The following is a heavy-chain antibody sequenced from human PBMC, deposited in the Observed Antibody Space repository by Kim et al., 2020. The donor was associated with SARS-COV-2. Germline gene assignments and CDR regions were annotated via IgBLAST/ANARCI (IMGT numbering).Heavy chain of an antibody. D-gene: IGHD3-16*01. CDR2: IKQSGSEK. Sequence: GGSLRLSCAASGFTFRSFWMSWVRQAPGKGLEWVANIKQSGSEKYYVDSVKGRFTISRDNANNSLYLQMNSLRDEDTAVYYCARDGGSAFDYWGQGVLVTVSS. V-gene: IGHV3-7*03. CDR3: ARDGGSAFDY. J-gene: IGHJ4*02. CDR1: GFTFRSFW.